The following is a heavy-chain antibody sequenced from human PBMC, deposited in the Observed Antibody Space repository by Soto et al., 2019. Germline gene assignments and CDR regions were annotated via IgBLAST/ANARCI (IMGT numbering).Heavy chain of an antibody. Sequence: EVQLVESGGGVVRPGGSLRLSCATSGFTFDDYGMSWVRQVPGKGLEWVSGVNWNAAGIGYADSVKGRFTISRDNAKNSLYLQMNSLRAEDTALYCCARRPSKYCSTTTCYASDYWGQGTLVTVSS. CDR1: GFTFDDYG. CDR3: ARRPSKYCSTTTCYASDY. CDR2: VNWNAAGI. V-gene: IGHV3-20*04. D-gene: IGHD2-2*01. J-gene: IGHJ4*02.